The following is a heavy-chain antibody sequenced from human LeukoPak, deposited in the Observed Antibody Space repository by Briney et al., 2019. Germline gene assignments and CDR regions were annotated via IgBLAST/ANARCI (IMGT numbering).Heavy chain of an antibody. CDR1: GFTFSSYS. Sequence: GGSLRLSCAASGFTFSSYSMNWVRQATGKGLEWVSAIGTAGDTYYPGSVKGRFTISRENAKNSLYLQMNSLRAGDTAVYYCARVGIVAGLDYWGQGTLVTVSS. J-gene: IGHJ4*02. V-gene: IGHV3-13*01. D-gene: IGHD5-12*01. CDR2: IGTAGDT. CDR3: ARVGIVAGLDY.